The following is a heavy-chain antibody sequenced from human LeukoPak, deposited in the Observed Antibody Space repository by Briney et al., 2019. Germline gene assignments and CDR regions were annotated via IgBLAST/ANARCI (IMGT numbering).Heavy chain of an antibody. CDR1: GGSISSYY. CDR3: ASEALTIFPPYFDS. V-gene: IGHV4-59*01. CDR2: INHIGST. D-gene: IGHD3-9*01. Sequence: PSETLFLTCTVPGGSISSYYWSWIRQPPGKGLEWIGYINHIGSTNYNPSLRSRVTISDDTSKNQFSLKLRSVTAADTAVYYCASEALTIFPPYFDSWGQGTLVTVSS. J-gene: IGHJ4*02.